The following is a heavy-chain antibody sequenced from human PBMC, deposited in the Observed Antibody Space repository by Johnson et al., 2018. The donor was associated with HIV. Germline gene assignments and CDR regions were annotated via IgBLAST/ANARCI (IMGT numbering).Heavy chain of an antibody. D-gene: IGHD1-14*01. J-gene: IGHJ3*02. CDR2: IRGSGGRT. CDR1: GFTVSSNN. Sequence: VLLVESGGGLVQPGGSLRLSCAASGFTVSSNNMSWVRQAPGKGLEWVSVIRGSGGRTYYADSVKGRFTISRDNSKNTLYLQMNSRRAEDTAVYYCAKKGGRRFPNRNAFDIWGQGTMVTVSS. CDR3: AKKGGRRFPNRNAFDI. V-gene: IGHV3-23*04.